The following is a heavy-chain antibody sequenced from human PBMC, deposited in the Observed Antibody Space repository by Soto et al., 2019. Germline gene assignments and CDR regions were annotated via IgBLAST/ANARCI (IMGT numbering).Heavy chain of an antibody. J-gene: IGHJ4*02. D-gene: IGHD6-13*01. CDR1: GYDFSSYW. V-gene: IGHV5-51*01. CDR2: IYPDDSDT. CDR3: ARLFHPGSAAGLDY. Sequence: PGESLKISCKGSGYDFSSYWIGWVRQMPGKGLEWVGIIYPDDSDTRYSPSFQGQITISADKFISTAYLQWSSLKASDTAMYYCARLFHPGSAAGLDYWGQGALVTVSS.